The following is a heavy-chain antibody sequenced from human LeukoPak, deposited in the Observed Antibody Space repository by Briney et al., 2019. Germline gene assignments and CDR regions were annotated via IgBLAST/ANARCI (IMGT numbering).Heavy chain of an antibody. CDR1: GFTFSNYW. D-gene: IGHD4-17*01. CDR2: INDDGSET. CDR3: ARNGPDHGDYYDS. Sequence: GGSLRLSCAASGFTFSNYWMNWVRQTPGGGLEWVANINDDGSETYCGDSVKGRFTISRDNAKNSLYLQLNNVRAEDTAVYCCARNGPDHGDYYDSWGQGTLVTVSS. J-gene: IGHJ4*02. V-gene: IGHV3-7*01.